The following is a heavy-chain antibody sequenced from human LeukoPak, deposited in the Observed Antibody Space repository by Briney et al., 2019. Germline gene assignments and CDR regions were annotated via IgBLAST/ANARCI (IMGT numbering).Heavy chain of an antibody. D-gene: IGHD3-3*01. Sequence: SETLSLTCAVYGESFSDYYWSWIRQPPGRGLEWIGEVNHGGTTNYNPSLKSRVIISADTSKNQFSLKLNSVTAADTAVYYCARDGYYDFWNSYLDSWGQGVLVTVTS. J-gene: IGHJ4*02. V-gene: IGHV4-34*01. CDR3: ARDGYYDFWNSYLDS. CDR2: VNHGGTT. CDR1: GESFSDYY.